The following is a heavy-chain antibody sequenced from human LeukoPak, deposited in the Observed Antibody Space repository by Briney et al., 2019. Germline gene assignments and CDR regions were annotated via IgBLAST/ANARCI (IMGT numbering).Heavy chain of an antibody. J-gene: IGHJ4*02. D-gene: IGHD4/OR15-4a*01. V-gene: IGHV3-21*01. CDR1: ALSFSTYG. CDR2: ISRGSISV. Sequence: GGSLRLSCAASALSFSTYGMTWVRQAPGEGLEWVSTISRGSISVYYADSVKGRFTISRDDAKNSVSLQMNSLRAEDTAVYYFATDGAAWSRSYWGQGTLVTVSS. CDR3: ATDGAAWSRSY.